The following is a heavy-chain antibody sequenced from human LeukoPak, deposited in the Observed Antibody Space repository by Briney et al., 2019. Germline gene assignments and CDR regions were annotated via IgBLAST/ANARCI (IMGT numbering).Heavy chain of an antibody. D-gene: IGHD2-21*02. CDR2: IYYSGST. V-gene: IGHV4-59*01. CDR1: GGSISSYY. J-gene: IGHJ4*02. Sequence: SETLSLTCTVSGGSISSYYWSWIRQPPGKGLEWIGYIYYSGSTNYNPSLKSRVTISVDTSKNQFSLKLSSVTAADTAVYYCAGTYCGGDCYLDYWGQRTLVTVSS. CDR3: AGTYCGGDCYLDY.